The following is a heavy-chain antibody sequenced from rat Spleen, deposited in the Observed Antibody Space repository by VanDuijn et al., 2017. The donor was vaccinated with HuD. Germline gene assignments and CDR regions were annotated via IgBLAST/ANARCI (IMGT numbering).Heavy chain of an antibody. D-gene: IGHD1-1*01. CDR1: GFTFYNYD. V-gene: IGHV5S23*01. J-gene: IGHJ2*01. CDR3: TKGFYFYSVFEY. Sequence: EVKLVESGGNLIQPGGSLKLSCVASGFTFYNYDMAWVRQAPTKGLEWVASISTYGGDTYYRDSVRGRFTISRDNTKSSLYLQMDGLRSEDTATYYCTKGFYFYSVFEYWGQGVMVTVSS. CDR2: ISTYGGDT.